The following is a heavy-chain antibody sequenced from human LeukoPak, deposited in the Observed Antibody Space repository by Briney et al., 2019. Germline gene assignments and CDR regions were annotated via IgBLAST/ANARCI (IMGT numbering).Heavy chain of an antibody. CDR2: ISYDGSNK. Sequence: SCKASGYTFTSYYMHWVRQAPGKGLEWVAVISYDGSNKYYADSVKGRFTISRDNSKNTLYLQMNSLRAEDTAVYYCARDPRKAYYFDYWGQGTLVTVSS. V-gene: IGHV3-30-3*01. CDR3: ARDPRKAYYFDY. J-gene: IGHJ4*02. CDR1: GYTFTSYY.